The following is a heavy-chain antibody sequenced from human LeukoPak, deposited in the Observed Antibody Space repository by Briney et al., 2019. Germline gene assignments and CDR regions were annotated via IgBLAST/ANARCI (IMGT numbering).Heavy chain of an antibody. CDR2: ISGNGDIT. Sequence: GGSLRLSCAASGFTFSSYGMHWVRQAPGKGLEWVSAISGNGDITYYADSVRGRFTISRDNSKNTLYLQMNSLRAEDTAVYYCARVKRDCSGGSCYSYDYWGRGTLVTVSS. J-gene: IGHJ4*02. CDR3: ARVKRDCSGGSCYSYDY. V-gene: IGHV3-23*01. D-gene: IGHD2-15*01. CDR1: GFTFSSYG.